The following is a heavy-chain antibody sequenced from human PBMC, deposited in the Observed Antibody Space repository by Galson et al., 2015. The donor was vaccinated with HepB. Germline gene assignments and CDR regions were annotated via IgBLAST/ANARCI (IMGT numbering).Heavy chain of an antibody. Sequence: SLRLSCAASGFTFRNYAMHWVRQAPGKGLDFVSAISGNGDITYYADSVKGRFSISRDNSKNIVYFQMTSLRPEDTAVYYCAKVNYGSGSYDDYWGQGALVTVSS. V-gene: IGHV3-64D*06. J-gene: IGHJ4*02. CDR1: GFTFRNYA. D-gene: IGHD3-10*01. CDR3: AKVNYGSGSYDDY. CDR2: ISGNGDIT.